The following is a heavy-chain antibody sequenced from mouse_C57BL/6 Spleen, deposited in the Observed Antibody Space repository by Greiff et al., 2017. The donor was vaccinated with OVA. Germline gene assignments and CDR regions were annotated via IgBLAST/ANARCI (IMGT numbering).Heavy chain of an antibody. CDR1: GFSLTSYG. V-gene: IGHV2-2*01. J-gene: IGHJ4*01. D-gene: IGHD2-1*01. CDR3: ARNMGNYGAYAMDY. Sequence: VQVVESGPGLVQPSQSLSITCTVSGFSLTSYGVHWVRQSPGKGLEWLGVIWSGGSTDYNAAFISRLSISKDNSKSQVFFKMNSLQADDTAIYYCARNMGNYGAYAMDYWGQGTSVTVSS. CDR2: IWSGGST.